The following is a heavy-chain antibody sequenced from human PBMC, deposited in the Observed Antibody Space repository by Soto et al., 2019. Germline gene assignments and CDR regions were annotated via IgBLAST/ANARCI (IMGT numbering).Heavy chain of an antibody. CDR3: ARGTPSPLIVRSSRGPWFDP. Sequence: SETLSLTCTVSGGSISSYYWSWIRQPPGKGLEWIGYMYYGGRTNYNPSIKSRVTISVDTSKMQVSLKLSSVTAAATAVYFCARGTPSPLIVRSSRGPWFDPWGQGTLVTVSS. V-gene: IGHV4-59*08. D-gene: IGHD2-15*01. CDR2: MYYGGRT. CDR1: GGSISSYY. J-gene: IGHJ5*02.